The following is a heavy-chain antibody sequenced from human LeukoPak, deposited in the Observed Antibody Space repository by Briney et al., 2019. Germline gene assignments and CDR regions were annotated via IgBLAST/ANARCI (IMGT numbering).Heavy chain of an antibody. D-gene: IGHD1-14*01. CDR3: TRDPYRDAPDYFDY. CDR2: ISDDGTFT. CDR1: GFTFSRYA. Sequence: PGRSLRLSCAASGFTFSRYAMHWVRQAPGKGLEWVAVISDDGTFTLYGDSVRGRFTISRDSLRNTLYLQMNSLRPEDTAVYYCTRDPYRDAPDYFDYWGQGTLVTVSS. J-gene: IGHJ4*02. V-gene: IGHV3-30-3*01.